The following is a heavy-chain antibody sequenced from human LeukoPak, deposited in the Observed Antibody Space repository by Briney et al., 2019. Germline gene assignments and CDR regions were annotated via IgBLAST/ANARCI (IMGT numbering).Heavy chain of an antibody. CDR1: GFTFSDYY. D-gene: IGHD6-6*01. J-gene: IGHJ6*03. CDR3: ARGSSSFNYYYYMDV. Sequence: GGSLRLSCAASGFTFSDYYMSWIRQAPGKGLEWVSYISSSGSTIYYADSVKGRFTISRDNAKNSLYLQMNSLRAEDTAVYYCARGSSSFNYYYYMDVWGKGTTVTVSS. V-gene: IGHV3-11*01. CDR2: ISSSGSTI.